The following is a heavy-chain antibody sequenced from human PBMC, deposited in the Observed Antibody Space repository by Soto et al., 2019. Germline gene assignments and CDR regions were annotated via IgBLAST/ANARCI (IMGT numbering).Heavy chain of an antibody. CDR2: ISSSSSYV. CDR1: GFTFSSYS. V-gene: IGHV3-21*01. Sequence: PGGSLRLSCAASGFTFSSYSMNWVRQAPGKGLEWVSSISSSSSYVYYADSVKGRFTISRDNAKNSLYLQMNSLRAEDTAVYYCARVHPRVAAGTFDYWGQGTLVTVSS. J-gene: IGHJ4*02. CDR3: ARVHPRVAAGTFDY. D-gene: IGHD6-13*01.